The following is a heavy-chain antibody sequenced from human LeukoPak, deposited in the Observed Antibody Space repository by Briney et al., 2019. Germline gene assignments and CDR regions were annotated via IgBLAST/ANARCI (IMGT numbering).Heavy chain of an antibody. CDR2: ISYDGSNK. Sequence: GGSLRLSCAASGFTFSSYGMHWVRQAPGKGLEWVAVISYDGSNKYYADSVKGRFTISRDNSKNTLYLQMNSLRAEDTAVYYCAKAPVRTRHVFSPAGGMDVGAGDTADTVSS. D-gene: IGHD6-25*01. CDR1: GFTFSSYG. J-gene: IGHJ6*04. V-gene: IGHV3-30*18. CDR3: AKAPVRTRHVFSPAGGMDV.